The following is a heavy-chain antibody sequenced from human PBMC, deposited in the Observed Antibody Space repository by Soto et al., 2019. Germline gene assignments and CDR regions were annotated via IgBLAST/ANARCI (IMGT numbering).Heavy chain of an antibody. CDR1: GYTFTSYD. CDR2: MNPNSGNT. Sequence: ASVKVSCKASGYTFTSYDINWVRQATGQGLEWMGWMNPNSGNTGYAQKFQGRVTITRNTSISTAYMELSSLRSEDTAVYYCARKRSYYYMDVWGKGTTVTVSS. CDR3: ARKRSYYYMDV. J-gene: IGHJ6*03. V-gene: IGHV1-8*01.